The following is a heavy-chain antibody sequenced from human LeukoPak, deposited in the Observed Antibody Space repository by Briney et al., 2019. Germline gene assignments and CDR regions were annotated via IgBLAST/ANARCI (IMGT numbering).Heavy chain of an antibody. CDR3: ASQVHCSSTSCDPGYFQH. J-gene: IGHJ1*01. V-gene: IGHV4-30-4*08. CDR1: GGSISSGGYY. D-gene: IGHD2-2*01. CDR2: IYYSGST. Sequence: SQTLSLTCTVSGGSISSGGYYWSWIRQHPGKGLEWIGYIYYSGSTYYNPSLKSRVTISVDTSKNQFSLKLSSVTAADTAVYYCASQVHCSSTSCDPGYFQHWGQGTLVTVSS.